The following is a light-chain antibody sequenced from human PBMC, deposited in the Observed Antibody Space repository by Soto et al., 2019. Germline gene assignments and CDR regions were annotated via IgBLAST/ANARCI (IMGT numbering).Light chain of an antibody. CDR2: GSA. J-gene: IGKJ1*01. V-gene: IGKV3-15*01. Sequence: EIVMTQSPATLSVSPGERATLSCRASQSVVSSLAWYQQRPGQAPRLLIYGSATRATGIPDRFSGSGSGTEFTLTIXXXXSEDSAVYYCQQYHSWPAFGQG. CDR3: QQYHSWPA. CDR1: QSVVSS.